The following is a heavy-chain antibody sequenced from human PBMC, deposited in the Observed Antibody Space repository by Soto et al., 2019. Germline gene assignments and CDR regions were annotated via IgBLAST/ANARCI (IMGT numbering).Heavy chain of an antibody. CDR1: GGSFSSYA. CDR2: IIPIVGTG. Sequence: ASVKVSCKASGGSFSSYAISWVRQAPGQGLEWMGGIIPIVGTGNYAQNFQGRVTITADESTSTAYMELSSLRSEDTAMYYCARDLRAAGRPGMDVWGQGTTVTVSS. D-gene: IGHD6-13*01. V-gene: IGHV1-69*13. CDR3: ARDLRAAGRPGMDV. J-gene: IGHJ6*02.